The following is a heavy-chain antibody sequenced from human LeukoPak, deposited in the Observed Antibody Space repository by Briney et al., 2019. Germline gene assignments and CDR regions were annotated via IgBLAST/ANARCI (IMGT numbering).Heavy chain of an antibody. V-gene: IGHV1-2*02. J-gene: IGHJ6*03. Sequence: ASVKVSCKASGYTFTGYYMHWVRQAPGQGLEWMGWINPNSGGTNYAQKFQGRVTMTRDTSISTAYMELSRLRSDDTAVYYCARARKEYYYMDVWGKGTTVTVSS. CDR1: GYTFTGYY. CDR2: INPNSGGT. D-gene: IGHD2/OR15-2a*01. CDR3: ARARKEYYYMDV.